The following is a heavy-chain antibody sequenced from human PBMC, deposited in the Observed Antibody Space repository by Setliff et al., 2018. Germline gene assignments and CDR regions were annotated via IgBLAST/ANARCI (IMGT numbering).Heavy chain of an antibody. CDR3: ARSETCHSTHCSPYDY. CDR1: GFSFTTYT. D-gene: IGHD2-2*01. Sequence: PGGSLRLSCAASGFSFTTYTMNWIRQAPGQGLEWVSSIDTSSTWIYYADSVKGRFTISRDNAENSLYLQMNSLRAEDTAVYYCARSETCHSTHCSPYDYWGKGTPVTVSS. J-gene: IGHJ4*02. V-gene: IGHV3-21*01. CDR2: IDTSSTWI.